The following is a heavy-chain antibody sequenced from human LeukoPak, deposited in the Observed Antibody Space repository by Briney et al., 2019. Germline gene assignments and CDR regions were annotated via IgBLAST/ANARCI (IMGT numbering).Heavy chain of an antibody. CDR1: GFTFEDYA. D-gene: IGHD3-16*01. CDR2: ISWNSGSI. V-gene: IGHV3-9*01. CDR3: ARRERFDYYMDV. J-gene: IGHJ6*03. Sequence: GGSLRLSCAASGFTFEDYAMHWVRQAPGKGLEWVSGISWNSGSIGYADSVKGRSTISRDNAKNSLYLQMNSLRAEDTALYYCARRERFDYYMDVWGKGTTVTVSS.